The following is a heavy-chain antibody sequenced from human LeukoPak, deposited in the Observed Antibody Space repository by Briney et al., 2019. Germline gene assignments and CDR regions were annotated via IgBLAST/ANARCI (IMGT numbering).Heavy chain of an antibody. Sequence: GGSLRLSCAASGFTFSDYYMSWIRQAPGKGLEWVSYISSSSSFTNYADSVKGRFTISRDNAKNSLFLQMNSLRAEDTAVYYCARDKVDIVVVPAATSTPRFDYWGQGTPVTVSS. V-gene: IGHV3-11*06. CDR3: ARDKVDIVVVPAATSTPRFDY. J-gene: IGHJ4*02. D-gene: IGHD2-2*01. CDR2: ISSSSSFT. CDR1: GFTFSDYY.